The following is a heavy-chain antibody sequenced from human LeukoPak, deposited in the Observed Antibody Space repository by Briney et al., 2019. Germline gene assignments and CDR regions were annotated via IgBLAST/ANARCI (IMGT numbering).Heavy chain of an antibody. J-gene: IGHJ3*02. CDR2: INHSGST. D-gene: IGHD4-17*01. V-gene: IGHV4-34*01. Sequence: SETLSLTCAVYGGSFSGYYWSWIRQPPGKGLEWIGEINHSGSTNYNPSLKSRVTISVDTSKNQFSLKLSSVTAADTAVYYCARQKAVPRSSGAFDIWGQGTMVTVSS. CDR3: ARQKAVPRSSGAFDI. CDR1: GGSFSGYY.